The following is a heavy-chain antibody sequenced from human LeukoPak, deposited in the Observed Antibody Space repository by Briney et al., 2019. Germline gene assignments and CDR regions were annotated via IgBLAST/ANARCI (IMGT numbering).Heavy chain of an antibody. CDR3: ARDRTGGWFGP. V-gene: IGHV3-53*01. J-gene: IGHJ5*02. CDR2: IYSGGST. Sequence: PGGSLRLSCAASGFTVSNTYMSWVRQAPGKGLEWVSIIYSGGSTYYADSVKGRFTISRDNSKNTLYLQMNSLRTEDTAVYYFARDRTGGWFGPWGQGTLVTVSS. D-gene: IGHD1/OR15-1a*01. CDR1: GFTVSNTY.